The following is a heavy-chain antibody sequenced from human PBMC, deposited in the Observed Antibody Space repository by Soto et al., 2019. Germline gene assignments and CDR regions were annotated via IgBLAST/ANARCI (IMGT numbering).Heavy chain of an antibody. CDR1: GGYISSYY. D-gene: IGHD3-16*02. J-gene: IGHJ4*02. CDR2: IYYSANT. Sequence: ETLSLTCTVSGGYISSYYWRWIRQPPGKGMEWIGYIYYSANTNYNPSLTSRFTISVDTSTNQFSLRLSSVTAADTAVYYCARGPPKRLYDYVWGNYHSTRDVFDYWRQGTPVTVTS. CDR3: ARGPPKRLYDYVWGNYHSTRDVFDY. V-gene: IGHV4-59*12.